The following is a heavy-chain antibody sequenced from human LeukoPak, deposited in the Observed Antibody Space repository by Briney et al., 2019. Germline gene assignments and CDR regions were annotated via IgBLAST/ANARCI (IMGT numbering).Heavy chain of an antibody. V-gene: IGHV4-39*01. CDR1: GGSIRSSSYY. Sequence: PSETLSLTCTVSGGSIRSSSYYWGWIRQPPGKGLEWIGSIYYSGSTYYNPSLKSRVTISVDTSKNQFSLKLGSVTAADTAVYYCARLDVPYGSGKFYFLFDPWGPGTLVTVSS. J-gene: IGHJ5*02. D-gene: IGHD3-10*01. CDR2: IYYSGST. CDR3: ARLDVPYGSGKFYFLFDP.